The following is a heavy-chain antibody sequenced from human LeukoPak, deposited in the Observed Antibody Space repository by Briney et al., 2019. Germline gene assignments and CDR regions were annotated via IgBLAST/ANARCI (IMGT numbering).Heavy chain of an antibody. CDR1: GFTFSSYG. CDR2: ISTSSSYI. D-gene: IGHD5-12*01. CDR3: ASGYDPLGS. Sequence: GGPLRLSCAASGFTFSSYGMHWVRQAPGKGLEWVSTISTSSSYIYYAESVKGRFTISRDNAKNSLYLQMNSVRAEDTAVYYCASGYDPLGSWGQGTLVTVSS. V-gene: IGHV3-21*01. J-gene: IGHJ4*02.